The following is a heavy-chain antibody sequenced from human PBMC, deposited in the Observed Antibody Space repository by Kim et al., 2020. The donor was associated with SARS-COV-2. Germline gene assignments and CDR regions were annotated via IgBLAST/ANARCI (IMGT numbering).Heavy chain of an antibody. J-gene: IGHJ6*02. CDR2: IIPIFGTA. V-gene: IGHV1-69*13. D-gene: IGHD4-4*01. CDR3: ARVPHYSRDYYYYGMDV. Sequence: SVKVSCKASGGTFSSYAISWVRQAPGQGLEWMGGIIPIFGTANYAQKFQGRVTITADESTSTAYMELSSLRSEDTAVYYCARVPHYSRDYYYYGMDVWGQGTTVTVSS. CDR1: GGTFSSYA.